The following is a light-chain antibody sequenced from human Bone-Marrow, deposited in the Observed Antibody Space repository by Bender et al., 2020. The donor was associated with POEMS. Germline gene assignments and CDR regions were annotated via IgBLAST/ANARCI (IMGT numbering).Light chain of an antibody. CDR2: ENN. CDR1: SSNIGAGYD. Sequence: QSVLTPPPSVSEAPGQRVTISCTGSSSNIGAGYDVHWYQQLPGTAPKVLIYENNNRPSGVPDRFSGSKSGTSASLAITGLQAEDEADYYCQSYDSSLSGWVFGGGTELTVL. CDR3: QSYDSSLSGWV. V-gene: IGLV1-40*01. J-gene: IGLJ3*02.